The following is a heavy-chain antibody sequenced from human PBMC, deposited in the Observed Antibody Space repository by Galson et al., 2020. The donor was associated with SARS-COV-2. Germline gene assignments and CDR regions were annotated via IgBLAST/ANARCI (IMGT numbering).Heavy chain of an antibody. CDR3: AKDARSGIWSGSSCYESAFEI. J-gene: IGHJ3*02. CDR2: INWNSVTM. CDR1: GFTFDDYA. Sequence: GGSLRLSCAASGFTFDDYAMHWVRQAPGKGLEWVSGINWNSVTMRYADSVKGRFTISRDNAKNSLFLQMNSLRTEDTALYFCAKDARSGIWSGSSCYESAFEIWGQGTLVTVSS. V-gene: IGHV3-9*01. D-gene: IGHD2-2*01.